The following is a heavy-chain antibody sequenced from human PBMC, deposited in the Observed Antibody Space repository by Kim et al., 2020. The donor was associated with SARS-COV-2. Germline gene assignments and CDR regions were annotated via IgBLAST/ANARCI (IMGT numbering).Heavy chain of an antibody. CDR2: IYYSGST. V-gene: IGHV4-39*01. CDR3: ARERYSYGPNYYYYGMDV. Sequence: SETLSLTCTVSGGSISSSSYYWGWIRQPPGKGLEWIGSIYYSGSTYYNPSLKSRVTISVDTSKNQFSLKLSSVTAADTAVYYCARERYSYGPNYYYYGMDVWGQGTTVTVSS. CDR1: GGSISSSSYY. J-gene: IGHJ6*02. D-gene: IGHD5-18*01.